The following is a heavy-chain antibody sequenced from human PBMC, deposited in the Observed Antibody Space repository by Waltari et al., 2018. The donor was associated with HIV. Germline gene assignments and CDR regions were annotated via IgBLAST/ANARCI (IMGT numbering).Heavy chain of an antibody. CDR2: SSGDGNKK. CDR1: GFSFSTYG. J-gene: IGHJ4*02. CDR3: AKSLFGVVKYQNLFDY. D-gene: IGHD3-3*01. Sequence: QVQLVESGGGVVHPGGSMRLSCAASGFSFSTYGMHWVRQAPGRGLEWMAFSSGDGNKKYYADSVKGRFTVSRDNSRNTLHLLMDSLGGEDTAIYYCAKSLFGVVKYQNLFDYWAQGTLVTVSS. V-gene: IGHV3-30*18.